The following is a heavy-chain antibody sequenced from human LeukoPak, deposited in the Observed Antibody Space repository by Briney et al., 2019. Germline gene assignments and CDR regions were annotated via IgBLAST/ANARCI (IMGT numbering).Heavy chain of an antibody. J-gene: IGHJ6*02. V-gene: IGHV3-53*04. CDR2: IYSGGST. CDR1: GFTVSSNY. Sequence: GGSLRLSCAASGFTVSSNYMSWVRQAPGKGLEWVSVIYSGGSTYYADSVKGRFTISRHNSKNTLYLQMNSLRAEDTAVYYCARVSVLEYYGSGRIYYYGMDVWGQGTTVTVSS. CDR3: ARVSVLEYYGSGRIYYYGMDV. D-gene: IGHD3-10*01.